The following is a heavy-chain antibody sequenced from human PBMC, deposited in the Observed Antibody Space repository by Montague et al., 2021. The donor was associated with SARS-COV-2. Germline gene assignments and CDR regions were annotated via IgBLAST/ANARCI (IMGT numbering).Heavy chain of an antibody. D-gene: IGHD3-22*01. J-gene: IGHJ4*02. Sequence: SLRLSCAASGFTFSSYAMSWVRQAPGKGLEWVSVIYSGDYNTFSADSVKGRFTISRDNSNNTLFLQMNRLRAEDTAVYYCAKSDYDLVMDYFHYGGQGTLVTVSS. V-gene: IGHV3-23*03. CDR3: AKSDYDLVMDYFHY. CDR1: GFTFSSYA. CDR2: IYSGDYNT.